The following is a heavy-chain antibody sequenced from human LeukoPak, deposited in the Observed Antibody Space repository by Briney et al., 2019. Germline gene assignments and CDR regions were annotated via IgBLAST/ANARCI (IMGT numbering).Heavy chain of an antibody. V-gene: IGHV6-1*01. D-gene: IGHD3-22*01. Sequence: SQTLSLTCAISGDIFSSNSAAWNWIRQSPSRGLEWLGRTYYRSKWYNDYAVSVKSRITINPDTSKNQFSLQLNSVTPEDTAVYYCARDMAPDYYDSSGYQVGFDYWGQGTLVTVSS. CDR2: TYYRSKWYN. J-gene: IGHJ4*02. CDR3: ARDMAPDYYDSSGYQVGFDY. CDR1: GDIFSSNSAA.